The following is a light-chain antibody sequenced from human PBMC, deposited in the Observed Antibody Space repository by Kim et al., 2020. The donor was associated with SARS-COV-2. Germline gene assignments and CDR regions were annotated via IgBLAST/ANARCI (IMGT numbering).Light chain of an antibody. V-gene: IGKV3-11*01. Sequence: SFSPGETAPFSCRASLSIRAYLAWYQQNPGQPPRLLSYEASKRATGIPAKYSGRGSGTDFTLTISGLESEDFAVYFCQERSNWLTFGGGTKVDIK. J-gene: IGKJ4*01. CDR1: LSIRAY. CDR3: QERSNWLT. CDR2: EAS.